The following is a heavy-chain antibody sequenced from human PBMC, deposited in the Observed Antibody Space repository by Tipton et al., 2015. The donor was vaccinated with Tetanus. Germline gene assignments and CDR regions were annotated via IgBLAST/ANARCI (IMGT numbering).Heavy chain of an antibody. J-gene: IGHJ4*02. D-gene: IGHD1-26*01. CDR3: ARDQARGARGWNYFDY. V-gene: IGHV4-31*03. CDR1: GGSISSGGYY. Sequence: GLVKPSQTLSLTCTVSGGSISSGGYYWSWIRQHPGKGLEWIGDIYNSGGTYYNPSLKSRVTILVDTTKNQFSLKLESVTAADTAVYYCARDQARGARGWNYFDYWGQGSLVTVSS. CDR2: IYNSGGT.